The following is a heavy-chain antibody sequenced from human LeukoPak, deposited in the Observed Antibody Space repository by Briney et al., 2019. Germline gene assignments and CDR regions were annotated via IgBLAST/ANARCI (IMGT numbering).Heavy chain of an antibody. J-gene: IGHJ2*01. V-gene: IGHV3-21*01. CDR1: GFTFSSYS. Sequence: GGSLRLSCAASGFTFSSYSMNWVRQAPGKGLEWVSSISSSSSYIYYADSVKGRFTISRDNAKNSLYLQMNSLRAEDTAVYCCATSIAAAGPDWYFDLWGRGTLVTVSS. CDR2: ISSSSSYI. CDR3: ATSIAAAGPDWYFDL. D-gene: IGHD6-13*01.